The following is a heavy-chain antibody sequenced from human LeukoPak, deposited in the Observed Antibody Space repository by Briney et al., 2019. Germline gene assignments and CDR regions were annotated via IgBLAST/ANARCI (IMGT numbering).Heavy chain of an antibody. CDR3: ARAGIVGATTEDAFDI. CDR2: INPNSGGS. CDR1: GYTFTGYY. D-gene: IGHD1-26*01. Sequence: ASVKVSCKASGYTFTGYYMHWVRQAPGQGLEWMGWINPNSGGSNYAQKFQGRVTMTRDTSISTAYMELSRLRSDDTAVYYCARAGIVGATTEDAFDIWGQGTMVTVSS. V-gene: IGHV1-2*02. J-gene: IGHJ3*02.